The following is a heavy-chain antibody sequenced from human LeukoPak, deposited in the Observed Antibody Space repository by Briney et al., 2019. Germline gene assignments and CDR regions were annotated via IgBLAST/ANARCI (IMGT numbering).Heavy chain of an antibody. CDR1: GLTFSSYS. J-gene: IGHJ1*01. CDR3: ARDSRGQQPHVFQH. Sequence: GGSLSLSYAASGLTFSSYSMDWVRQAPGEGLEWVSYISSSSSSIYYADSVKGRFTISRDNAKNSLYLQMNSLRAEDTAVYYCARDSRGQQPHVFQHWGQGTLVTVSS. CDR2: ISSSSSSI. V-gene: IGHV3-48*01. D-gene: IGHD6-13*01.